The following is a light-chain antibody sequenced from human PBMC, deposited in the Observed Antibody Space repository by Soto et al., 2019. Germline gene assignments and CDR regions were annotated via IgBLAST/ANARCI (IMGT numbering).Light chain of an antibody. CDR1: SSDVGSYNL. CDR2: EGS. CDR3: CSYAVGSTPYV. J-gene: IGLJ1*01. V-gene: IGLV2-23*01. Sequence: QSVLTQAASVSGSPGQSITISCTGTSSDVGSYNLVSWYQQHPGKAPKLMSYEGSKRPSGVSNRFSGSKSGNTASLTISGLQAEDEADYYCCSYAVGSTPYVFGTGTKVTVL.